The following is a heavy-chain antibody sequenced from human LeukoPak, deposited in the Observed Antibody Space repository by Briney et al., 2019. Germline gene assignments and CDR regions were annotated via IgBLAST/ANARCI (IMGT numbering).Heavy chain of an antibody. CDR1: RFTFSTFP. CDR2: LSGSDNNT. CDR3: AKASPPRGHSDYNQRNYYFDY. Sequence: PGGSLRLSCAVSRFTFSTFPMNWVRQAPGKGLEWVAGLSGSDNNTYYADPVKGRFSISRDNSKNTLYLQMNSLRVEDTAIYYCAKASPPRGHSDYNQRNYYFDYWGQGTLVTVSS. V-gene: IGHV3-23*01. J-gene: IGHJ4*02. D-gene: IGHD5-12*01.